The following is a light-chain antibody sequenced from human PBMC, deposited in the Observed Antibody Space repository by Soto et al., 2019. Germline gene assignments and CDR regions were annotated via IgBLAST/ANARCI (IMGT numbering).Light chain of an antibody. CDR1: QSISSW. V-gene: IGKV1-5*03. CDR2: KAS. J-gene: IGKJ1*01. Sequence: IQMTQSPSTLSASVVYRFTITCLASQSISSWLAWYQQKPGKAPKLLIYKASSLESGVPSRFSGSGSGTDFTLAISSLQPEDSATYYCLQDINYPWTFGQGTKVDIK. CDR3: LQDINYPWT.